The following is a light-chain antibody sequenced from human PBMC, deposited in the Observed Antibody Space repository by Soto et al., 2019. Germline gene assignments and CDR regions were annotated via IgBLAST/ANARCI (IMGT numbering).Light chain of an antibody. CDR3: AAWDDSLNGVV. CDR1: SSNIGSNP. V-gene: IGLV1-44*01. J-gene: IGLJ2*01. CDR2: SNN. Sequence: QSVLTQPPSASGTPGQRVTISCSGRSSNIGSNPVNWYQQLPGTAPKLLIYSNNQRPSGVPDRFSGSKSGTSASLAISGLQSEDEADYYGAAWDDSLNGVVFGGGTQLTVL.